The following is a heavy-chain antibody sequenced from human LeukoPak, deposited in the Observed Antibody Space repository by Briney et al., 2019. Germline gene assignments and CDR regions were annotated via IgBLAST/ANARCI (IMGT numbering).Heavy chain of an antibody. CDR2: INPNSGGT. D-gene: IGHD3-10*01. Sequence: GASVKVSCKASGYTFTGYYMHWVRQAPGQGLEWMGWINPNSGGTNYAQKFQGRVTMTRDTSISTAYMELSRLRSDDTAVYYCARDGPMVRGPLGYFDLWGRGTLVTVSS. CDR3: ARDGPMVRGPLGYFDL. J-gene: IGHJ2*01. CDR1: GYTFTGYY. V-gene: IGHV1-2*02.